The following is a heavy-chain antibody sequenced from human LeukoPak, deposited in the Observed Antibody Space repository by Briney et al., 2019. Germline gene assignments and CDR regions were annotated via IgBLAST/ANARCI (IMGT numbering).Heavy chain of an antibody. D-gene: IGHD3-3*01. CDR2: IKQDGSEK. Sequence: GGSLRLSCAASGFTFSSYWMSWVRQAPGKGLEWVANIKQDGSEKYYVDSVKGRFTISRDNAKNSLYLQMNSLRAEDTVVYYCARERGGYDFWSGYYKPYYYYYMDVWGKGTTVTVSS. CDR3: ARERGGYDFWSGYYKPYYYYYMDV. V-gene: IGHV3-7*01. J-gene: IGHJ6*03. CDR1: GFTFSSYW.